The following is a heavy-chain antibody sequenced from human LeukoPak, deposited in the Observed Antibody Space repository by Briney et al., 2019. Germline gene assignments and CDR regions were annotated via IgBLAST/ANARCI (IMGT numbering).Heavy chain of an antibody. J-gene: IGHJ6*03. CDR2: IYYTGST. V-gene: IGHV4-39*01. CDR3: ASLPSYDPVWGAASAHYYFYYMDV. CDR1: GGSTTGTSYF. D-gene: IGHD3-16*01. Sequence: SETLSLTCTVSGGSTTGTSYFWGWIRQPPGKGLEWIGTIYYTGSTYYNPSLKSRVTISVDTSKDQFSLDLYSVTAADTAVYYCASLPSYDPVWGAASAHYYFYYMDVWGEGTTVTVSS.